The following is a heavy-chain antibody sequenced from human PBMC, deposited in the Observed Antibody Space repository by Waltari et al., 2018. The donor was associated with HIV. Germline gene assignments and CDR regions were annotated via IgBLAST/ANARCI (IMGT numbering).Heavy chain of an antibody. CDR2: ISTTSTI. CDR1: GFPFSTYS. CDR3: ARDRTRYYFDY. D-gene: IGHD6-6*01. J-gene: IGHJ4*02. Sequence: EVQLVESGGGLVQPGGSLRLSCAASGFPFSTYSMNWVRQAPGEGLEWVSYISTTSTIHYTDSVKGRFTISRDNAKNSLFLQMNSLRAEDTAVYFCARDRTRYYFDYWGQGTLVTVSS. V-gene: IGHV3-48*01.